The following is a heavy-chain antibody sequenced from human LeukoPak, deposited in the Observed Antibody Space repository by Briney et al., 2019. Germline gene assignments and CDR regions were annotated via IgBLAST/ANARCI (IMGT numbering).Heavy chain of an antibody. CDR2: INHSGST. D-gene: IGHD2-2*01. CDR3: ARDLIVVVPAANSYNWFDP. CDR1: GGSFSGYY. J-gene: IGHJ5*02. V-gene: IGHV4-34*01. Sequence: SETLSLTCAVYGGSFSGYYWSWIRQPPGKGLEWIGEINHSGSTNYNPSLESRVTISVDTSKNQFSLRLSSVTAADTAVYYCARDLIVVVPAANSYNWFDPWGQGTLVTVSS.